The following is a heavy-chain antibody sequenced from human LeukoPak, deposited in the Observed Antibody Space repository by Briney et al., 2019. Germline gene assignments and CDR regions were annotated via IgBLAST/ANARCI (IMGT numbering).Heavy chain of an antibody. CDR1: GGTFSSYA. V-gene: IGHV1-69*13. Sequence: GASVKVSCKASGGTFSSYAISWVRQAPGQGLEWMGGIIPVFGTANYAQKFQGRVTITADESTSTAYMELSRLRSDDTAVYYCAIGSGSYAIDYWGQGTLVTVSS. D-gene: IGHD1-26*01. J-gene: IGHJ4*02. CDR3: AIGSGSYAIDY. CDR2: IIPVFGTA.